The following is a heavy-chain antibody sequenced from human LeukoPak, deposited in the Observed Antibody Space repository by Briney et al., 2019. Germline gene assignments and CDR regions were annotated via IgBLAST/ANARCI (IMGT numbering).Heavy chain of an antibody. CDR3: ARGGTFVSDY. CDR1: GFTFSSYA. V-gene: IGHV3-30*01. J-gene: IGHJ4*02. D-gene: IGHD1-1*01. Sequence: PGGALRLSCAASGFTFSSYAMHGVRQAPGKGLEWVAVISYDGSNKYYADSVKGRFTISRDNSKNTLYLQMNSLRAEDTAVYYCARGGTFVSDYWGQGTLVTVSS. CDR2: ISYDGSNK.